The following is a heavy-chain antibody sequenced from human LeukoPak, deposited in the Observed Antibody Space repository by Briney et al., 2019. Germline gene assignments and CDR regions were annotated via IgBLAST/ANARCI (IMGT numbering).Heavy chain of an antibody. D-gene: IGHD4-17*01. J-gene: IGHJ1*01. CDR2: ISGTGGST. CDR3: AKESYGDSTGGRFQH. Sequence: PGGSLRLSCAASGFTFSSYAMSWVRQTPGKGLEWVSVISGTGGSTYYADSVKGRFTISRDNSKNTLYPQMNSLRADDTAVYYCAKESYGDSTGGRFQHWGQGTLVTVSS. V-gene: IGHV3-23*01. CDR1: GFTFSSYA.